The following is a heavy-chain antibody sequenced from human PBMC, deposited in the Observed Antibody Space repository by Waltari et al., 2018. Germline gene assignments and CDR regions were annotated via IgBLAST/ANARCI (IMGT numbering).Heavy chain of an antibody. CDR2: ISSSSSYI. Sequence: EVQLVESGGGLVKPGGSLRLSCAASGFTFSSYSMNWVRQAPGKGLEWVSSISSSSSYIYYADSVKGRFTISRDNAKNSLYLQMNSLRAEDTAVYYCARVSEIAARPVVWGQGTLVTVSS. V-gene: IGHV3-21*01. J-gene: IGHJ4*02. CDR3: ARVSEIAARPVV. CDR1: GFTFSSYS. D-gene: IGHD6-6*01.